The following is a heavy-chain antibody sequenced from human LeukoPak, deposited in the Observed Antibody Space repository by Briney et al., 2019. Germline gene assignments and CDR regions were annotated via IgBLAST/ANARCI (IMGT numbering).Heavy chain of an antibody. D-gene: IGHD3-3*01. Sequence: GASVKVSCKASGYTFTSYDINWVRQATGQGLEWMGWMNPNSGNTGYAQKFQGRVTKTRNTSISTAYMELSSLRSEDTAVYYCARALWSGYYIYYYYGMDVWGQGTTVTVSS. CDR2: MNPNSGNT. J-gene: IGHJ6*02. V-gene: IGHV1-8*01. CDR1: GYTFTSYD. CDR3: ARALWSGYYIYYYYGMDV.